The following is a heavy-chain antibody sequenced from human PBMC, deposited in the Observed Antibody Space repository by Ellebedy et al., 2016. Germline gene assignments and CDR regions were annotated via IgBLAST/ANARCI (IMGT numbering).Heavy chain of an antibody. CDR3: VTRLNGAFDF. CDR2: MYAGGSG. J-gene: IGHJ3*01. V-gene: IGHV3-53*01. CDR1: GFRVTSND. Sequence: GGSLRLXCAASGFRVTSNDMSWVRQAPGRGLELVSLMYAGGSGYYADSVKGRFAITRDTSMNRLYLHMSVLEGGDTALYYCVTRLNGAFDFWGQGTMVSVSS.